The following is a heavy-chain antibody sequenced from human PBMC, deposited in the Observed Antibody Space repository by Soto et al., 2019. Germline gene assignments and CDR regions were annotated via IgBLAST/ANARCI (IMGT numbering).Heavy chain of an antibody. Sequence: QVQLVQSGAEVKKPGASVKVSCKASGYTFSSYGLSWVRQAPGQGLEWMGWISAYNGNTKYAQKLQGRVTMTTDTATSTAYMDLRSLRSADTAVYYCARDLALGLVDYWGQGTLVTVSS. J-gene: IGHJ4*02. CDR1: GYTFSSYG. CDR3: ARDLALGLVDY. V-gene: IGHV1-18*01. CDR2: ISAYNGNT. D-gene: IGHD6-19*01.